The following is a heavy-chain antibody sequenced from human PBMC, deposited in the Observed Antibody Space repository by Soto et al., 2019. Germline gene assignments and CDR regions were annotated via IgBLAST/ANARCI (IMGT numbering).Heavy chain of an antibody. Sequence: GGSLRLSCAASGFTFSNYAMSWVRQAPGRGLEWVSAISGNGGSTYYADSVKGRFTISRDNSKNTYLQMNSLRAEDTAVYYCAKDTRVRWFGESTFDYWGQGTLVTVSS. CDR1: GFTFSNYA. CDR2: ISGNGGST. D-gene: IGHD3-10*01. CDR3: AKDTRVRWFGESTFDY. J-gene: IGHJ4*02. V-gene: IGHV3-23*01.